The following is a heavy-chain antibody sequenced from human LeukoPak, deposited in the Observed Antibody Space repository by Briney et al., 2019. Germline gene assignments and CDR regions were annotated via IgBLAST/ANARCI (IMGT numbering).Heavy chain of an antibody. J-gene: IGHJ4*02. CDR2: IYYSGST. D-gene: IGHD6-13*01. Sequence: SETLSLTCTVSGYSISSGGYSWSWIRQPPGKGLEWIGYIYYSGSTYYNPSLKSRVTISVDTSKNQFSLKLSSVTAADTAVYYCARGSGTAYYFDYWGQGTLVTVSS. V-gene: IGHV4-30-4*07. CDR3: ARGSGTAYYFDY. CDR1: GYSISSGGYS.